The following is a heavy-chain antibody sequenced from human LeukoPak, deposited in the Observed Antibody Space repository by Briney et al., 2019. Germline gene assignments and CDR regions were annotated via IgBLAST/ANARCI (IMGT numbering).Heavy chain of an antibody. CDR1: GFTFSSYE. Sequence: GGSLRLSCAASGFTFSSYEMNWVRQAPGKGLEWVSYISSSGSTIYYADSVKGRFTISRDNAKNSLYLQMNSLRAEDTAVYYCARARPHYYYDSSGYFDYWGQGTLVTVSS. J-gene: IGHJ4*02. D-gene: IGHD3-22*01. CDR2: ISSSGSTI. V-gene: IGHV3-48*03. CDR3: ARARPHYYYDSSGYFDY.